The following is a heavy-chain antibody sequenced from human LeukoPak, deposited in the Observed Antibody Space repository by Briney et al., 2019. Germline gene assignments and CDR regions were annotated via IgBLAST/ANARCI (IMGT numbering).Heavy chain of an antibody. D-gene: IGHD3-22*01. Sequence: PSETPSLTCAVYGGSFSDYYWSWIRQPPGKGLEWIGEINHSGSTNYNPSLKSRVTISVDTSKNQFSLTLSSVTAADTAVYYCARDPVPDDSNGYYYLSPWGQGTLVTVSS. CDR3: ARDPVPDDSNGYYYLSP. V-gene: IGHV4-34*01. CDR2: INHSGST. J-gene: IGHJ5*02. CDR1: GGSFSDYY.